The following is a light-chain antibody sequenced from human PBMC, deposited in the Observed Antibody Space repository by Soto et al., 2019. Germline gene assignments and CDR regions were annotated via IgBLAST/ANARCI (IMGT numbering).Light chain of an antibody. Sequence: QSVLSQPPSASGTPGQRVTISCSGSSSNIGSNTVSWYQQFPGTAPKLLIYFNIQRPSGVPDRFSGSKSGTSASLAISGLQSEDEADYYCAAWDDSLNVYVFGTGTKV. J-gene: IGLJ1*01. CDR1: SSNIGSNT. V-gene: IGLV1-44*01. CDR3: AAWDDSLNVYV. CDR2: FNI.